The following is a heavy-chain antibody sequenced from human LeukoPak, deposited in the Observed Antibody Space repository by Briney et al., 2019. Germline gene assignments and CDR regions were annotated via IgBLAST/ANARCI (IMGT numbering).Heavy chain of an antibody. V-gene: IGHV3-30*18. CDR3: AKERLTKVSHETDY. CDR1: GFIFSNYG. Sequence: GGSLRLSCAGSGFIFSNYGMHWVRQAPGKGLEWVAVISYDGKVKYYADSVKGRFTISRDNSKNTLYLEMNSLGGEDTAVYYCAKERLTKVSHETDYWGQGALVTVSS. CDR2: ISYDGKVK. D-gene: IGHD5/OR15-5a*01. J-gene: IGHJ4*02.